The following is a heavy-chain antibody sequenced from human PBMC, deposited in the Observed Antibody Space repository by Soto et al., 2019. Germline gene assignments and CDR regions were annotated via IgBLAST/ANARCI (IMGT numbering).Heavy chain of an antibody. J-gene: IGHJ3*02. CDR1: GYSFSNDW. V-gene: IGHV5-51*03. CDR3: AILSFGYYPSGMGRPFDI. D-gene: IGHD3-10*01. Sequence: EVQLVQSGAEVKKPGESLKISCKDSGYSFSNDWIGWVRQMPGKGLEWMGIIYPGDSETRYSPSFQGQVTISADKSISTAYLQWSSLKASDTAMYYCAILSFGYYPSGMGRPFDIWGQGTMVTVSS. CDR2: IYPGDSET.